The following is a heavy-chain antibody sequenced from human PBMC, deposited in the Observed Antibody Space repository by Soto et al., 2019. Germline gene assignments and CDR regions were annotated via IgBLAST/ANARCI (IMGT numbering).Heavy chain of an antibody. Sequence: PSETLSLTCTVSGGSISSSSYYWGWIRQPPGKGLEWIGSIYYSGSTYYNPSLKSRVTISVDTSKNQFSLKLSSVTAADTAVYYCARHLGEEWELTKSPRAPEYFQHWGQGTLVTVSS. CDR2: IYYSGST. D-gene: IGHD1-26*01. V-gene: IGHV4-39*01. CDR1: GGSISSSSYY. CDR3: ARHLGEEWELTKSPRAPEYFQH. J-gene: IGHJ1*01.